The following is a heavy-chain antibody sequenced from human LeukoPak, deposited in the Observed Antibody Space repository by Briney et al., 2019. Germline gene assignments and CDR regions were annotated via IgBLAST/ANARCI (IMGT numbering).Heavy chain of an antibody. CDR3: ARTVPAAMPFDY. D-gene: IGHD2-2*01. CDR2: IYYSGST. Sequence: SETLSLTCTVSGGSISSYYWSWIRQPPGKGLEWIGYIYYSGSTNYNPSLKSRVTISVDTSKNQFSLKLSSVTAADTAVYYCARTVPAAMPFDYWGQGTLVTVSS. V-gene: IGHV4-59*01. CDR1: GGSISSYY. J-gene: IGHJ4*02.